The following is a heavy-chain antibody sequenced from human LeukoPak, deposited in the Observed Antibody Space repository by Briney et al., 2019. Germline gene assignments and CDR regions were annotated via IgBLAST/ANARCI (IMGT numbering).Heavy chain of an antibody. CDR2: INAGNGNT. J-gene: IGHJ4*02. V-gene: IGHV1-3*01. CDR3: AREAVYDILTGYYNVGYFDY. D-gene: IGHD3-9*01. Sequence: GASVKVSCKASGYTFTSYAMHWVRQAPGQRLEWMGWINAGNGNTKYSQKFQGRVTITADESTSTAYMELSSLRSEDTAVYYCAREAVYDILTGYYNVGYFDYWGQGTPVTVSS. CDR1: GYTFTSYA.